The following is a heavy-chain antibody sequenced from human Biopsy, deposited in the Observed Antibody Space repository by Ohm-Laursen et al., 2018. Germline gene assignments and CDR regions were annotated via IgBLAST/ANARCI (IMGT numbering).Heavy chain of an antibody. CDR2: IFYSETT. Sequence: GTLSLTCTVSGVSINGGRYYWNWIRHHPGKGLEWIGNIFYSETTFYNPSLKSRVAISVDTSTNQFSLKVSSVTAADAALYYCARHPTGFWFDPWGHGTLVTVSS. CDR3: ARHPTGFWFDP. J-gene: IGHJ5*02. CDR1: GVSINGGRYY. V-gene: IGHV4-39*01.